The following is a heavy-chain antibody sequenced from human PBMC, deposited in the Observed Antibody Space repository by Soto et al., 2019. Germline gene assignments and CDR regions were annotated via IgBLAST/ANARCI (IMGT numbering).Heavy chain of an antibody. D-gene: IGHD4-17*01. J-gene: IGHJ4*02. CDR1: GGSITSGDSY. CDR3: ARRLEPYYADWHYFDY. CDR2: IYSRGST. Sequence: QVHLQESGPGLVRPSQTLSLTCTVSGGSITSGDSYWSWIRQPPGKGLEWIGYIYSRGSTYYNPSLGSRFTISIDTSKNQFSLRLSAVIAADTAVYYCARRLEPYYADWHYFDYWGQGPLLTVSS. V-gene: IGHV4-30-4*01.